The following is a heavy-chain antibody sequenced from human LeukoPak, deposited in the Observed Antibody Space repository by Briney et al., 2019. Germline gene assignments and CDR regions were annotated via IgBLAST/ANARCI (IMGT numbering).Heavy chain of an antibody. CDR2: IYTSGST. Sequence: SETPSLTCTVSGGSISSYYWSWIRQPAGKGLEWIGRIYTSGSTNYNPSLKSRVTISVDTSKNQFSLKLSSVTAADTAVYYCASGDGYKDAFDIWGQGTMVTVSS. J-gene: IGHJ3*02. CDR3: ASGDGYKDAFDI. CDR1: GGSISSYY. D-gene: IGHD5-24*01. V-gene: IGHV4-4*07.